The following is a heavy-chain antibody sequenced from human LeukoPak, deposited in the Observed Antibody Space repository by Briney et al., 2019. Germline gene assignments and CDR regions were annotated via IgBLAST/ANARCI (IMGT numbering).Heavy chain of an antibody. Sequence: GGSLRLSCAASGFTFTDYWMSWVRQAPGKGLEWVANIKRDGSEKYYVDSVKGRFTISRDNAKNSLYLQMNSLRAEDTAVYYCAKGFYSNYDYYYYMDVWGKGTTVTVSS. V-gene: IGHV3-7*03. J-gene: IGHJ6*03. CDR1: GFTFTDYW. CDR3: AKGFYSNYDYYYYMDV. D-gene: IGHD4-11*01. CDR2: IKRDGSEK.